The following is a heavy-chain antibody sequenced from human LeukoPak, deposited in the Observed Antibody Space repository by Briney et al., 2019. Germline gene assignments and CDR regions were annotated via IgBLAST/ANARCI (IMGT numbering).Heavy chain of an antibody. J-gene: IGHJ4*02. CDR3: ARVLRGGSGSYILDY. CDR1: GGTFSSYA. D-gene: IGHD3-10*01. V-gene: IGHV1-18*01. Sequence: ASVKVSCKASGGTFSSYAISWVRQAPGQGLEWMGWISAYNGNTNYAQKLQGRVTMTTDTSTSTAYMELRSLRSDDTAVYYCARVLRGGSGSYILDYWGQGTLVTVSS. CDR2: ISAYNGNT.